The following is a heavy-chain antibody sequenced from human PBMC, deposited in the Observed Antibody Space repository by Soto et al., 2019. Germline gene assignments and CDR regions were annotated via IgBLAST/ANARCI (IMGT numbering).Heavy chain of an antibody. J-gene: IGHJ6*02. CDR2: IYYNRRT. V-gene: IGHV4-39*01. D-gene: IGHD4-17*01. Sequence: AETLSLTCTVSGVSISSSNYYWVWIRQPPGRGLEWIENIYYNRRTYYNPSQKRRVTTSEDTTKKQYPQKLSVMTATDAVVYCCGANGNTVTTGYYCGLDVWSQGTMVTVSS. CDR3: GANGNTVTTGYYCGLDV. CDR1: GVSISSSNYY.